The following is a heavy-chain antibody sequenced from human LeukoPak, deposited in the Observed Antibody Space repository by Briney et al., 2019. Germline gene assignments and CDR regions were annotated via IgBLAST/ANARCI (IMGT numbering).Heavy chain of an antibody. CDR3: ARDPLGVLSYFDY. J-gene: IGHJ4*02. Sequence: PGGSLRLSCAASGFIFSYYGMHWVRQAPGKGLEWVAVIWYDGSNRYYADSLKGRFTISRGNSKNTLYLQMNSLTADDTAVYYCARDPLGVLSYFDYWGQGTLVTVPS. CDR1: GFIFSYYG. CDR2: IWYDGSNR. V-gene: IGHV3-33*01. D-gene: IGHD3-16*01.